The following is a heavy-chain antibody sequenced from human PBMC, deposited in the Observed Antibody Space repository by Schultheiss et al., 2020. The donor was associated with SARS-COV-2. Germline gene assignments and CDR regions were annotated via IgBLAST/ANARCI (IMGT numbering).Heavy chain of an antibody. CDR3: AKDSSVVPAAANWFDP. J-gene: IGHJ5*02. D-gene: IGHD2-2*01. CDR2: ISCSGGST. Sequence: GGSLRLSCAASGFTFSSYWMHWVRQAPGKGLEWVSAISCSGGSTYYADSVKGRFTISRDNSKNTLYLQMNSLRAEDTAVYYCAKDSSVVPAAANWFDPWGQGTLVTVSS. V-gene: IGHV3-23*01. CDR1: GFTFSSYW.